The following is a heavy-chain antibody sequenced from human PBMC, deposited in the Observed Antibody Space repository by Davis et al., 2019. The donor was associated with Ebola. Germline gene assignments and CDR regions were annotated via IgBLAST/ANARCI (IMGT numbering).Heavy chain of an antibody. CDR2: ISSSSSYI. Sequence: GESLKISCAASGFTFSSYSMNWVRQAPGKGLEWVSSISSSSSYIYYADSVKGRFTISRDNSENTLFLQVSSLRPEDTAVYYCAREWRRRADFWSGRTDYYYYGMDVWGKGTTVTVSS. D-gene: IGHD3-3*01. CDR1: GFTFSSYS. V-gene: IGHV3-21*01. J-gene: IGHJ6*04. CDR3: AREWRRRADFWSGRTDYYYYGMDV.